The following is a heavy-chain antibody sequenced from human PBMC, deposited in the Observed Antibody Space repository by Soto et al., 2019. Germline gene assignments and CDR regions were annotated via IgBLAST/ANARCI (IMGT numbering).Heavy chain of an antibody. V-gene: IGHV4-39*01. CDR3: AIHRCVGLLSSGYYYGMDV. CDR1: GGSISSSSYY. J-gene: IGHJ6*02. CDR2: IYYSGST. D-gene: IGHD3-3*01. Sequence: SETLSLTCTVSGGSISSSSYYWGWIRQPPGKGLEWIGSIYYSGSTYYNPSLKSRVTISVDTSKNQFSLKLRTVTAADTAVYYCAIHRCVGLLSSGYYYGMDVWCQGTTVTVSS.